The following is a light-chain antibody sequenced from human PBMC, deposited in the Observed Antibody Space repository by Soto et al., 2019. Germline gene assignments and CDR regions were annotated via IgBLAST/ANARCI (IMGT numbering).Light chain of an antibody. CDR2: KAS. V-gene: IGKV1-5*03. Sequence: DIQMTQSPSTLSASVGDRVTITCRASQSISYWLAWYQQKPGKAPNLLIYKASSLESGVPSRFSGSGSGTEFTLTISSLQPDDFATYYCQQYNNYWTFRQGTKVEIK. J-gene: IGKJ1*01. CDR1: QSISYW. CDR3: QQYNNYWT.